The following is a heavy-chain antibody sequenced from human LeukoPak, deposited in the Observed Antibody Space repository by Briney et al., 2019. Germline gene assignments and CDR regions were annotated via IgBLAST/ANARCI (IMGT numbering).Heavy chain of an antibody. D-gene: IGHD3-9*01. CDR2: INPNSGGT. CDR3: ARDPLRYFDWLSIAYYYYMDV. Sequence: ASVKVSCKASGYTFTGYYMHWVRQAPGQGLEWMGWINPNSGGTNYAQKFQGRVTMTRDTSISTAYMELSRLRSDDTAVYYCARDPLRYFDWLSIAYYYYMDVWGKGTTVTVSS. V-gene: IGHV1-2*02. J-gene: IGHJ6*03. CDR1: GYTFTGYY.